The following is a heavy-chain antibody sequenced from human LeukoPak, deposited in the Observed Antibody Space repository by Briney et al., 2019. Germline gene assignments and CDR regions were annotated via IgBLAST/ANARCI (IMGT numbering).Heavy chain of an antibody. D-gene: IGHD3-16*01. CDR3: VRGTYGMDV. V-gene: IGHV4-59*01. CDR2: IYYSGST. J-gene: IGHJ6*02. CDR1: GVTISSYY. Sequence: SSETLSLTCTASGVTISSYYWSWIRQPPGKGLEWIGYIYYSGSTNYNPSLKSRVTISVDTSKNQFSLKLSSVTAADTAVYYCVRGTYGMDVWGQGTTVTVSS.